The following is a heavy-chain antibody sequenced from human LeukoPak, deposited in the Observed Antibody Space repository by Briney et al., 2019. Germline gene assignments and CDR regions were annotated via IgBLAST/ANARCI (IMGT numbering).Heavy chain of an antibody. CDR2: IYYSGST. D-gene: IGHD6-13*01. CDR3: ARVSSSWPGPGYYYYYGMDV. V-gene: IGHV4-59*01. Sequence: PSETLSLTCTVSGGSISSYYWSWIRQPPGKGLEWIGYIYYSGSTNYNPSLKSRVTISVDTSKNQFSLKLSSVTAADTAVYYCARVSSSWPGPGYYYYYGMDVWGQGTTVTVSS. J-gene: IGHJ6*02. CDR1: GGSISSYY.